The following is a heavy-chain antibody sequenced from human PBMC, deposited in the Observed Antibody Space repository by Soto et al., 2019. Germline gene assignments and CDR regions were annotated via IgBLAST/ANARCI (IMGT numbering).Heavy chain of an antibody. Sequence: EVQVVESGGGLVNPGGSLRLSCSFTFSMYSMNWVRQAPGKGLVWVASISSGGIYITYADSVKGRFTISRDNAKNSVSLQLNSLKVEDTAVYYCTRDQGGSYDSWFDPWGQGTQVIVSS. CDR3: TRDQGGSYDSWFDP. V-gene: IGHV3-21*06. D-gene: IGHD1-26*01. CDR1: FTFSMYS. J-gene: IGHJ5*02. CDR2: ISSGGIYI.